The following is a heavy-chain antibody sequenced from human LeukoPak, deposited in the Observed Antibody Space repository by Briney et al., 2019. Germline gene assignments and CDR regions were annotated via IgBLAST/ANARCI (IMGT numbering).Heavy chain of an antibody. J-gene: IGHJ4*02. V-gene: IGHV1-8*01. Sequence: ASVKVSCKASGYTFTSYDINWVRQATGQGLEGMGWMNPNSGNTGYAQKFQGRVTMTRNTSISTAYMELSSLRSEDTAVYYCARGKIGSSGWFPFVYWGQGTLVTVSS. CDR1: GYTFTSYD. D-gene: IGHD6-19*01. CDR2: MNPNSGNT. CDR3: ARGKIGSSGWFPFVY.